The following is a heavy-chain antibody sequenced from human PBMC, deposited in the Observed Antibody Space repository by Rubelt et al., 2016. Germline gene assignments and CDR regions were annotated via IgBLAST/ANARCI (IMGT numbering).Heavy chain of an antibody. CDR2: INPSGGST. CDR3: AREQETTVTIEGVLGY. Sequence: QVQLVQSGAEVKKPGASVKVSCKASGYTFTGYYMHWVRQAPGQGLEWMGIINPSGGSTSYAQKFQGIVTMTRDTSTSTVYMELSSLRSEDTAVYYCAREQETTVTIEGVLGYWGQGTLVTVSS. J-gene: IGHJ4*02. D-gene: IGHD4-17*01. V-gene: IGHV1-46*01. CDR1: GYTFTGYY.